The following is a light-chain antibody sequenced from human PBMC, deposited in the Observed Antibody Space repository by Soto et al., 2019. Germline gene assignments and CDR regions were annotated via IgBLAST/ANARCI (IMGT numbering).Light chain of an antibody. CDR1: QNINIW. J-gene: IGKJ1*01. CDR3: QQYNGLPTWT. CDR2: KAS. Sequence: DLPMTQSPSTLSASVGDRVTITCRASQNINIWLAWYQQKPGTAPKLLIYKASTLESGVPSRFSGNGSGTDFTLTISSLQPDDSATYYCQQYNGLPTWTFGQGTKVEIK. V-gene: IGKV1-5*03.